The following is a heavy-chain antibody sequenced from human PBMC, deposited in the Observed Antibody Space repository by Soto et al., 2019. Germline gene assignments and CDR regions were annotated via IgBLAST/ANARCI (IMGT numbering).Heavy chain of an antibody. V-gene: IGHV3-30-3*01. D-gene: IGHD5-18*01. CDR3: ARETDWIPDY. Sequence: QVQLVESGGGVVQPGRSLRLSCAASGFTFSRYSMYWVRQAPGEGLEWISVISNDGSKTYYADSVKGRFTVSRDNSENTLYLQMNSLRAEDTAVYYCARETDWIPDYWGQGTLVTVSS. CDR2: ISNDGSKT. CDR1: GFTFSRYS. J-gene: IGHJ4*02.